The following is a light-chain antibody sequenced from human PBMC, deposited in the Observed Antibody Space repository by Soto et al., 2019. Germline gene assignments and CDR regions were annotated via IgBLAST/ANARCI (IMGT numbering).Light chain of an antibody. J-gene: IGKJ1*01. CDR3: QQSGT. CDR1: QSISSW. V-gene: IGKV1-5*01. Sequence: DIQMTQSPSTLSASVGDRVTITCRASQSISSWLAWYQQKPGKAPKLLIYDASSLESGVPSRFSGSGSGTEFTLTLSSLQPDDFATYYCQQSGTFGQGTKVEIK. CDR2: DAS.